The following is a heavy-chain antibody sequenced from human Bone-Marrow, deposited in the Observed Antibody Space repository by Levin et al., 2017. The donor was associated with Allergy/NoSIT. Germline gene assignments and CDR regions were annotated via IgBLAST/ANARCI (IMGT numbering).Heavy chain of an antibody. CDR2: IKTYNGNT. CDR3: ARGGAGTGYNP. V-gene: IGHV1-18*04. Sequence: GASVKVSCKASGYTFTTHDISWVRQAPGQGLEWLGWIKTYNGNTNYAQKFQGRVTLTTDTYTSTVYMELRSLGSDDTAVYYCARGGAGTGYNPWGQGTLVIVSS. CDR1: GYTFTTHD. D-gene: IGHD5-24*01. J-gene: IGHJ4*02.